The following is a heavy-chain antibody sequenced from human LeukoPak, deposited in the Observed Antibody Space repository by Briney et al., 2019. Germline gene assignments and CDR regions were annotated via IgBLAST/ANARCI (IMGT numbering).Heavy chain of an antibody. CDR2: IYHSGST. CDR3: ARTTEGYAGGPGYSYYYYMDV. J-gene: IGHJ6*03. CDR1: GYSISSDYY. D-gene: IGHD5-12*01. V-gene: IGHV4-38-2*02. Sequence: PSETLSLTCTVSGYSISSDYYWGWIRQPPGKGLEWIGSIYHSGSTHYNPSLKSRVTISVDTSKNQVSLKLRSVTAADTAVYYCARTTEGYAGGPGYSYYYYMDVWGKGTTVTISS.